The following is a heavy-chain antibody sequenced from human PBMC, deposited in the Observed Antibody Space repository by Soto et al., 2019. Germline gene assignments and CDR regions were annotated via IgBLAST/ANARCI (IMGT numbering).Heavy chain of an antibody. J-gene: IGHJ4*02. D-gene: IGHD5-12*01. CDR1: GFTFSDHY. CDR2: TRNKANSYTT. V-gene: IGHV3-72*01. CDR3: ARDSGYDLDY. Sequence: PGGSLRLSCAASGFTFSDHYMDWVRQAPGKGLEWVGRTRNKANSYTTEYAASVKGRFTISRDDSKNSLYLQMNSLKTEDTAVYYCARDSGYDLDYWGQGTLVTVSS.